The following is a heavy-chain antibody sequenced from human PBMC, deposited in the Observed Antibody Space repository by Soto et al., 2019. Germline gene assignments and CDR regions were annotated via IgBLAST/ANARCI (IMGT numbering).Heavy chain of an antibody. CDR1: GFTYSSYS. CDR2: ISSSSSTI. J-gene: IGHJ4*02. V-gene: IGHV3-48*01. CDR3: ARDYSSYGPFDY. D-gene: IGHD5-18*01. Sequence: GGAMRLSCAASGFTYSSYSMNWVRQAPGKGLEWVSYISSSSSTIYYADSVKGRFTISRDNAKNSLYLQMNSLRAEDTAVYYSARDYSSYGPFDYWGQGTLVTVSS.